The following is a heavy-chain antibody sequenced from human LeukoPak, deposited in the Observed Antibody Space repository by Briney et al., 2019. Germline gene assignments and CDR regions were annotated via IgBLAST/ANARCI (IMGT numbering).Heavy chain of an antibody. V-gene: IGHV3-23*01. CDR1: GFTFSSYA. CDR3: AKYYDSSGYYFLAQGGRVDY. D-gene: IGHD3-22*01. CDR2: ISGSGGST. J-gene: IGHJ4*02. Sequence: PGGSLRLSCAASGFTFSSYAMSWVRQAPGKGLEWVSAISGSGGSTYYADSVKGRFTISRDNSKNTLYLQMNSLRAEDTAVYYCAKYYDSSGYYFLAQGGRVDYWGQGTLVTVSS.